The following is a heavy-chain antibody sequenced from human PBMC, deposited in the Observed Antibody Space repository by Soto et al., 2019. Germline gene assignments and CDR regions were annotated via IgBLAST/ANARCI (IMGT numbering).Heavy chain of an antibody. D-gene: IGHD6-13*01. CDR1: GFTVSSNY. CDR2: IDSGGST. J-gene: IGHJ3*02. CDR3: ASAYSSSWYEGVPDAFDI. V-gene: IGHV3-66*01. Sequence: EVQLVESGGGLVQPGGSLRLSCAASGFTVSSNYMSWVRQAPGKGLVWVSVIDSGGSTYYADSVKGRFTLSRDNSKNTLYLQMNSLRAEDTAVYYCASAYSSSWYEGVPDAFDIWGQGTMVTVSS.